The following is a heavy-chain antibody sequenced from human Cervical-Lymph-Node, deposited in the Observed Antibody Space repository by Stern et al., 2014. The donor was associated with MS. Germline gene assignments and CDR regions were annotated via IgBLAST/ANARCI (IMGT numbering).Heavy chain of an antibody. CDR3: ALSSEASDRWYSLGYDL. D-gene: IGHD6-13*01. CDR2: SFPVFGTP. V-gene: IGHV1-69*01. Sequence: QVQLVQSGAEVTKPGSSVKVSCKVSGGTFSKFPSSWVRQAPGQGLESQCGSFPVFGTPTYAQEFRGSVTITADVSTSTVYMELSSLRSDDTAVYYCALSSEASDRWYSLGYDLWGQGTLVTVS. J-gene: IGHJ5*02. CDR1: GGTFSKFP.